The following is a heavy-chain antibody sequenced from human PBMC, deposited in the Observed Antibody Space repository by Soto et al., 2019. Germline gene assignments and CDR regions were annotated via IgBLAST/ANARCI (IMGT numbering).Heavy chain of an antibody. D-gene: IGHD3-10*01. CDR2: IIPILGIA. CDR1: GGTFSSYT. CDR3: ARDEGDTYYYGSGSYPRMDY. Sequence: ASVKVSCKASGGTFSSYTISWVRQAPGQGLEWMGRIIPILGIANYAQKFQGRVTITADKSTSTAYMELSSLRSEDTAVYYCARDEGDTYYYGSGSYPRMDYWGQGTLVTVSS. J-gene: IGHJ4*02. V-gene: IGHV1-69*04.